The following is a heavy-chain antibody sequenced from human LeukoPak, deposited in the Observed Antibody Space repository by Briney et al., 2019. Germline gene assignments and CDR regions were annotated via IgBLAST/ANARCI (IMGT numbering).Heavy chain of an antibody. J-gene: IGHJ6*03. V-gene: IGHV3-9*01. CDR1: GFTFDDYA. D-gene: IGHD2-15*01. CDR3: AKGPDLCNGGSCYSGEYYYYMDV. Sequence: PGGSLRLSCAASGFTFDDYAMHWVRQAPGKGLEWVSGISWNSGSIGYADSVKGRFTISRDNAKNSLYLQMNSLRAEDTALYYCAKGPDLCNGGSCYSGEYYYYMDVWGKGTTVTVSS. CDR2: ISWNSGSI.